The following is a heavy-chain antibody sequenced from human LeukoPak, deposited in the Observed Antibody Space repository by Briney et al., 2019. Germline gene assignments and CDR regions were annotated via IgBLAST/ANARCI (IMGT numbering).Heavy chain of an antibody. CDR1: GFTFSSYA. V-gene: IGHV3-23*01. Sequence: GGSLRLSCAASGFTFSSYAMSWVRQAPGKGLEWVSAMSGSGDSTYYADSVKGRFTISRDNSKNTLYLQMNSLRAEDTAVYYCANGFDSSGYYSDYWGQGTLVTVSS. CDR2: MSGSGDST. J-gene: IGHJ4*02. D-gene: IGHD3-22*01. CDR3: ANGFDSSGYYSDY.